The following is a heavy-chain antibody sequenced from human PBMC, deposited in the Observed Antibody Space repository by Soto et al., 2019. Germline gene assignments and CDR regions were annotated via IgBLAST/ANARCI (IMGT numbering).Heavy chain of an antibody. CDR3: TVCSSTSCYYYGMDV. J-gene: IGHJ6*02. CDR2: IRSKAYGGTT. D-gene: IGHD2-2*01. CDR1: GLTFGDYA. Sequence: GGSLRLSCTASGLTFGDYAMSWFRQAPGKGLEWVGFIRSKAYGGTTEYAASVKGRFTISRDDSKSIAYLQMNSLKTEDTAVYYCTVCSSTSCYYYGMDVWGQGTTVTVSS. V-gene: IGHV3-49*03.